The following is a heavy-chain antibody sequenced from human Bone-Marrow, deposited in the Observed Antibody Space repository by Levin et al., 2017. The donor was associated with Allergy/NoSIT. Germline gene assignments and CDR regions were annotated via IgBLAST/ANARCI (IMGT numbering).Heavy chain of an antibody. J-gene: IGHJ3*02. D-gene: IGHD3-10*01. V-gene: IGHV1-2*02. CDR3: ARIRLFQCETSQSTAGFGFDI. Sequence: ASVKVSCKASGYNFTDYQIHWVRQAPGQGLEWMGWIIPTSGATNSAEKFQGRVTMTRETSITTAHLELHTLTSEDTAVYFCARIRLFQCETSQSTAGFGFDIWGQGTVVTVSS. CDR2: IIPTSGAT. CDR1: GYNFTDYQ.